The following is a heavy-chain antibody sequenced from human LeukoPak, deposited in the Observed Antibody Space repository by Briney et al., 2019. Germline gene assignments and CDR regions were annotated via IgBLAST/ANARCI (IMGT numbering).Heavy chain of an antibody. D-gene: IGHD5-18*01. V-gene: IGHV3-30*03. CDR1: GFTFSSYG. CDR3: ASGVETPIDY. J-gene: IGHJ4*02. CDR2: ISYDGSNK. Sequence: PGGSLRLSCAASGFTFSSYGMHWVRQAPGKGLEWVAVISYDGSNKYYADSVKGRFTISRDNSKNTLYLQMNSLRAEDTAVYYCASGVETPIDYWGQGTLVTVSS.